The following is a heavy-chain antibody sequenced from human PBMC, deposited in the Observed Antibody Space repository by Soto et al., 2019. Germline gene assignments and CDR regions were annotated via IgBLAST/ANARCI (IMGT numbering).Heavy chain of an antibody. CDR3: AKNANGWFSAVDI. CDR2: IYSGGST. CDR1: GFPFSSNY. J-gene: IGHJ3*02. Sequence: PGGSLRISCAASGFPFSSNYMSWVRPAPGKGLEWVSVIYSGGSTYYADSVKGRFTISRDNSKDTLYLQMNSLRAEDTAVYYCAKNANGWFSAVDIWGQGTMVTVSS. V-gene: IGHV3-66*01. D-gene: IGHD6-19*01.